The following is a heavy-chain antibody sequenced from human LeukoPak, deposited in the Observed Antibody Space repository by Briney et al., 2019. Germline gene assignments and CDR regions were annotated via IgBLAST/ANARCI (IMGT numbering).Heavy chain of an antibody. CDR1: GFTFGDHA. D-gene: IGHD5-18*01. V-gene: IGHV3-49*04. Sequence: QPGRSLRLSCTASGFTFGDHAMGWVRQAPGKGLEWVGFVRSKAYGGTTEYAASVKGRFIISGDDSKSIAYLQMNSLKTEDTAVYYCTRGPIQVWLYYGMDVWGQGTTVIVSS. CDR2: VRSKAYGGTT. CDR3: TRGPIQVWLYYGMDV. J-gene: IGHJ6*02.